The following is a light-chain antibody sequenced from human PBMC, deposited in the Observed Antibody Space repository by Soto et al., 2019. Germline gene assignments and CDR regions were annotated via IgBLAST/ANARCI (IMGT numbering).Light chain of an antibody. CDR2: GAS. CDR3: QQYNNWPFYT. J-gene: IGKJ2*01. Sequence: EIVMTQSPATLSVSPGERATLSCRASQSVSSNLAWYQQKPGQAPRLLIYGASTRATGIPARFSGSGSGTEFTLTISSLQSEDFAVYYRQQYNNWPFYTFGQGTKLEIK. V-gene: IGKV3-15*01. CDR1: QSVSSN.